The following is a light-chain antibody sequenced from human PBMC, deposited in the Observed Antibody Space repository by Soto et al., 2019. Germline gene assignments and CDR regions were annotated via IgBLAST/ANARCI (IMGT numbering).Light chain of an antibody. CDR1: SSNIGAGYD. J-gene: IGLJ1*01. CDR2: DNT. CDR3: QSYDRSLTDYV. V-gene: IGLV1-40*01. Sequence: QSVLTQAPSVSGAPGQRVTISCTGSSSNIGAGYDVHWYQHLPGTAPNLLIFDNTNRPSGVPDRFSGSKSGTSASLAITGLQAEDEADYYCQSYDRSLTDYVFGTGTKLTVL.